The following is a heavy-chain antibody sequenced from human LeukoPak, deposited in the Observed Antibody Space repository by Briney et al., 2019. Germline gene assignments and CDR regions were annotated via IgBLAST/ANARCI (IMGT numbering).Heavy chain of an antibody. V-gene: IGHV3-64*01. CDR2: ISYNGGST. Sequence: GGSLRLSCAASGFTLSSYSMHWVRQAPGKGLEYVSAISYNGGSTYYANSVKGRLTISRDSSKNTLYLQMGSLRTEDMAVYYCARVAAVGTAAFDIWGQGTMVTVSS. J-gene: IGHJ3*02. CDR1: GFTLSSYS. D-gene: IGHD6-13*01. CDR3: ARVAAVGTAAFDI.